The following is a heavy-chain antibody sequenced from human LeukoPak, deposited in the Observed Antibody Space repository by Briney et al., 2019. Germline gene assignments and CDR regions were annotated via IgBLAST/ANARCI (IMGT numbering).Heavy chain of an antibody. CDR2: ITGSGGNT. Sequence: GGSLRLSCAASGFTFSNYAMSWVHQAPGRGLEWVSAITGSGGNTYYADSVKGRFTISGDNSKNTLYLQMNSLRDEDTAVYYCAKWGDFDVLTGYYVPDFWGQGTLVTVSS. D-gene: IGHD3-9*01. CDR3: AKWGDFDVLTGYYVPDF. J-gene: IGHJ4*02. CDR1: GFTFSNYA. V-gene: IGHV3-23*01.